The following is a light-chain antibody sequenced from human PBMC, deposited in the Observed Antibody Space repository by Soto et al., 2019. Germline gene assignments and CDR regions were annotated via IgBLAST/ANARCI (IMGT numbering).Light chain of an antibody. CDR2: GAS. J-gene: IGKJ2*01. CDR3: QQYDEWPPSYT. CDR1: QSVSSN. Sequence: EIVMTQSPATLSVSPGDRATLSCRASQSVSSNLAWYQQKPGQAPRLLIYGASPRATGIPARISGSGSGTEFTLTISSLQSEDFAIYYCQQYDEWPPSYTFGQGTKLEI. V-gene: IGKV3-15*01.